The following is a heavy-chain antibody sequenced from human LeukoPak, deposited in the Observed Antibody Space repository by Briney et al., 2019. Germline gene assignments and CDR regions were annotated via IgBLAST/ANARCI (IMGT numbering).Heavy chain of an antibody. CDR3: GRGPIQLWLHNGMDV. Sequence: GRSLRLSCTGFGFTFGDHAMAWVRQAPGKGLEWVGFIRSKTYGGTTEYAAAVKGRFTISRADSISIAYLQMNSLKTEDTAVYYCGRGPIQLWLHNGMDVWGQGATVTVSS. D-gene: IGHD5-18*01. CDR2: IRSKTYGGTT. CDR1: GFTFGDHA. V-gene: IGHV3-49*04. J-gene: IGHJ6*02.